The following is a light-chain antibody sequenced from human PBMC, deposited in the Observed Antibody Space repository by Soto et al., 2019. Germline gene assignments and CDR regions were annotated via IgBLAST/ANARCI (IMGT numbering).Light chain of an antibody. V-gene: IGLV3-21*04. CDR3: QVWDSSGDPLVV. Sequence: SYELTQPPSVSVAPGKTARITCGGNNIGSESVHWYQHRPGQAPVLVINYDSDRPSGIPERFSGSNSGNTATLTISRVEAGDEADYYCQVWDSSGDPLVVFGGGTKLTFL. J-gene: IGLJ2*01. CDR1: NIGSES. CDR2: YDS.